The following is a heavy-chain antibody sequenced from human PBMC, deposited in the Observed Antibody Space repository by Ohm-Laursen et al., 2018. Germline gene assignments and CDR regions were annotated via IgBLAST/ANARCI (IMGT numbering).Heavy chain of an antibody. D-gene: IGHD1-7*01. V-gene: IGHV3-64*01. J-gene: IGHJ4*02. CDR3: AKDVALFGTTYMGY. Sequence: SLRLSCAASGFTFSSYAMHWVRQAPGKGLEYVSAISSNGGSTYYANSVKGRFTISRDNSKNTLSLLMNSLRAEDTAVYYCAKDVALFGTTYMGYWGQGTLVTVSS. CDR1: GFTFSSYA. CDR2: ISSNGGST.